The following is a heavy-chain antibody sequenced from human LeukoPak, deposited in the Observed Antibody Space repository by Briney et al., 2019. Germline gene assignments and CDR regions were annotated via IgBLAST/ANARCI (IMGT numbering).Heavy chain of an antibody. CDR2: ISYDGSSK. J-gene: IGHJ6*02. D-gene: IGHD6-13*01. CDR1: GFTFSSYA. Sequence: GGSLRLSCAASGFTFSSYAMHWVRQAPGKGLEWVAVISYDGSSKYYADSVKGRFTISRDNSKNTLYLQMNSLRAEDTAVYYCARETPTYSSSWYVPPLEGRYYYYGMDVWGQGTTVTVSS. CDR3: ARETPTYSSSWYVPPLEGRYYYYGMDV. V-gene: IGHV3-30-3*01.